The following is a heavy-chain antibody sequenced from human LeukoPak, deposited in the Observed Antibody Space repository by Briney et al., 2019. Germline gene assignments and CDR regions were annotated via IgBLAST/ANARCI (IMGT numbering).Heavy chain of an antibody. CDR3: ARSADLDVYYDFWSGYRY. V-gene: IGHV4-34*01. J-gene: IGHJ4*02. Sequence: SSETLSLTCAVYGGSFSGYYWSWIREPPGEGVEGIGEINHSGSTNYNPSLKSRVTISVDTSKNQFSLKLSSVTAADTAVYYCARSADLDVYYDFWSGYRYWGQGTLVTVPS. D-gene: IGHD3-3*01. CDR1: GGSFSGYY. CDR2: INHSGST.